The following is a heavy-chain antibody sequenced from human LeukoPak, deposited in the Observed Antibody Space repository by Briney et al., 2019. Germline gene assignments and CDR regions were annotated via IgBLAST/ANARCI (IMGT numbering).Heavy chain of an antibody. CDR1: GFTFSSYS. V-gene: IGHV3-48*04. Sequence: PGGSLRLSCAASGFTFSSYSMNWVRQAPGKGLEWVSSISSSGSTIYYADSVKGRFTISRDNAKNSLYLQMNSLRAEDTAVYYCARDDYGDYGMNYWGQGTLVTVSS. D-gene: IGHD4-17*01. CDR2: ISSSGSTI. J-gene: IGHJ4*02. CDR3: ARDDYGDYGMNY.